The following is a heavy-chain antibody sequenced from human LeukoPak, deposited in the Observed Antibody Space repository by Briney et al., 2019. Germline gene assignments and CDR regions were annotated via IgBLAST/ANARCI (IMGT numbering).Heavy chain of an antibody. D-gene: IGHD1-26*01. J-gene: IGHJ4*02. CDR2: INPNSGGT. V-gene: IGHV1-2*06. CDR1: GYTFTGYY. Sequence: GASVKVSCKASGYTFTGYYMHWVRQAPGQGLEWMGRINPNSGGTNYAQKFQGRVTMTRDTSISTAYMELSRLRSDDTAVYYCARVGGSYPYDFDYWGQGTLVTVSS. CDR3: ARVGGSYPYDFDY.